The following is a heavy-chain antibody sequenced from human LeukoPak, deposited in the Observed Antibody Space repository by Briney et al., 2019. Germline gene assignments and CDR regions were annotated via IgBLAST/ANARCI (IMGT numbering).Heavy chain of an antibody. Sequence: SGGSLRLSCAASGFTFSSYEMNWVRQAPGKGLEWVSGIRADAVTTYYADSVKGRFIISRDNSKNTVYLQMNSLSAEDAAVYYCVKDDGWVQYANWGQGTLVTVSS. D-gene: IGHD5-24*01. V-gene: IGHV3-23*01. CDR1: GFTFSSYE. CDR2: IRADAVTT. J-gene: IGHJ4*02. CDR3: VKDDGWVQYAN.